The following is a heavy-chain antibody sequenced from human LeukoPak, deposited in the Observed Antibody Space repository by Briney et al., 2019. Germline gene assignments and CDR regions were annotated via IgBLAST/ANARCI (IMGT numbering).Heavy chain of an antibody. V-gene: IGHV1-8*02. J-gene: IGHJ6*02. D-gene: IGHD6-6*01. Sequence: GASVKVSCKASGYTFTGYYMHWVRQATGQGLEWMGWMNPNSGNTGYAQKFQGRVTMTRNTSISTAYMELSSLRSEDTAVYYCARGGIAARRLVRRYYYGMDVWGQGTTVTVSS. CDR2: MNPNSGNT. CDR3: ARGGIAARRLVRRYYYGMDV. CDR1: GYTFTGYY.